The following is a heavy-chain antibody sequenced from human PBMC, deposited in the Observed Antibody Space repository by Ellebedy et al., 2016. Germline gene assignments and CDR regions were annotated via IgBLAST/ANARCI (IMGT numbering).Heavy chain of an antibody. V-gene: IGHV2-5*08. CDR1: GFSLSTSGMC. Sequence: SGPTLVKPTQTLTLTCTFSGFSLSTSGMCVSWIRQPPGKALEWLALIYWDDDKRYSPSLKSRLTITKDTSKNQVVLTMTNMDPVDTATYYCAHSSSSGWTGVEDYWGQGTLVTVSS. CDR3: AHSSSSGWTGVEDY. CDR2: IYWDDDK. D-gene: IGHD6-19*01. J-gene: IGHJ4*02.